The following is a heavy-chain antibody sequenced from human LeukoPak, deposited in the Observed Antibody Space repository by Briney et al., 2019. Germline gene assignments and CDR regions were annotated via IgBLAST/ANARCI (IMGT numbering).Heavy chain of an antibody. CDR1: GYTFTSYY. V-gene: IGHV1-46*01. Sequence: ASVKVSCKTFGYTFTSYYVHWVRQAPCQGPEWMGIINPSGGSTTYAQKFQGRLTMTSDTSTSTVYMELSSLRSEDTAVYYCARSSAYYNEADMWGQGTMVTVSS. CDR2: INPSGGST. J-gene: IGHJ3*02. D-gene: IGHD3-9*01. CDR3: ARSSAYYNEADM.